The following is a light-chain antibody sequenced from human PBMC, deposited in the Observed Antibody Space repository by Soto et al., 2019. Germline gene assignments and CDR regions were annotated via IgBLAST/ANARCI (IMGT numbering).Light chain of an antibody. Sequence: QSVLTQPPSASGTPGQGVAISCSGSSSNMGSNTVNWYQHLPGTAPKLLIYNDNQRPSGVPDRFFGSKSGPSASLAITGLQSEDEAGYYCAAWDGSLNHILFGGGTKVTVL. CDR3: AAWDGSLNHIL. CDR2: NDN. V-gene: IGLV1-44*01. J-gene: IGLJ2*01. CDR1: SSNMGSNT.